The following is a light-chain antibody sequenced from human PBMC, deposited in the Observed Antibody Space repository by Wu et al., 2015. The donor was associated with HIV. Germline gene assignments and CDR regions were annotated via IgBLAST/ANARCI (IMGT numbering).Light chain of an antibody. V-gene: IGKV3-20*01. J-gene: IGKJ1*01. CDR1: QSVRSTY. CDR2: GAS. CDR3: QQYQSYMWT. Sequence: EIVLTQSPGTLSLSPGERATLSCRASQSVRSTYLAWYQHKPGQAPRLLIYGASTRATGIPARFSGSGSETEFTLTISSLQSEDFAAYYCQQYQSYMWTFGQGTKGGHQT.